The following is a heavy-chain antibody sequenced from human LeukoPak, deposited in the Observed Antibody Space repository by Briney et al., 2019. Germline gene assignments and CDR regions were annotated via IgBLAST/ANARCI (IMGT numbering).Heavy chain of an antibody. CDR1: GFTFSSYA. Sequence: GGSLRLSCAASGFTFSSYAMHWVRQAPGKGLEWVAVISYDGSNKYYADSVKGRFTISRDNSKNTLYLQMNSLRAEDTAVYCCARSLGLYSGHEWGYFDYWGQGTLVTVSS. CDR3: ARSLGLYSGHEWGYFDY. D-gene: IGHD5-12*01. V-gene: IGHV3-30*04. J-gene: IGHJ4*02. CDR2: ISYDGSNK.